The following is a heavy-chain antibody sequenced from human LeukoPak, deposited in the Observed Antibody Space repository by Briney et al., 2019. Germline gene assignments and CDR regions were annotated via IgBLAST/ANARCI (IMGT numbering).Heavy chain of an antibody. CDR1: GFTFINYA. V-gene: IGHV3-43*02. J-gene: IGHJ3*02. Sequence: GWSLRLSCVACGFTFINYAMHWVRQGPGRGLDWVSVISGDGGSTYYTDSVKGRFTISRDNSKSYLYLQMNSLRTEDTALYYCAKDADRTTGPNDAFDIWRQGTMVTVSS. CDR2: ISGDGGST. D-gene: IGHD1-1*01. CDR3: AKDADRTTGPNDAFDI.